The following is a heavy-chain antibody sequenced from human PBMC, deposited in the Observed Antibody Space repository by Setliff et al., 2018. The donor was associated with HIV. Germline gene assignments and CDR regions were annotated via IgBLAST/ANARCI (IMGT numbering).Heavy chain of an antibody. CDR2: FYYSRNI. CDR3: AKRGGRDGYPEDC. V-gene: IGHV4-39*01. Sequence: PSETLSLTCTVSGGSISSSSFSWGWIRQPPGKGLEWIGSFYYSRNIYYNPSLKSRVTISVDSSKNQFSLKLNSVSAADTAVYYCAKRGGRDGYPEDCWGQGTLVTVSS. D-gene: IGHD5-12*01. J-gene: IGHJ4*02. CDR1: GGSISSSSFS.